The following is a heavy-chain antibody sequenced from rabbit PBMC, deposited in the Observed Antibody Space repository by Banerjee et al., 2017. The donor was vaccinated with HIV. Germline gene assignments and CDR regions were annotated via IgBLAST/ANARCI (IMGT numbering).Heavy chain of an antibody. J-gene: IGHJ4*01. CDR1: GFDLSSGYD. CDR3: ARGDSYDDYGDYRYYFNL. Sequence: QSLEESGGDLVKPGASLTLTCTASGFDLSSGYDMCWVRQAPGKGLEWIACIATSSSNTGYASWAKGRFTISKTSSTTVTLQMTSLTAADTATYFCARGDSYDDYGDYRYYFNLWGQGTLVTVS. D-gene: IGHD2-1*01. CDR2: IATSSSNT. V-gene: IGHV1S40*01.